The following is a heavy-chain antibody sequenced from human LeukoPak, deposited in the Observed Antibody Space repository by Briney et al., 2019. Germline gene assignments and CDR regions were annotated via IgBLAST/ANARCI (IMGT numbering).Heavy chain of an antibody. V-gene: IGHV3-48*04. Sequence: PGGSLRLSCTTSGFNFRAYSMNWVRQAPGKGLEWVSYISSSSSTIYYADSVKGRFTISRDNAKNSLYLQMNSLRAEDTAVYYCAGALWFGEFKMDYWGQGTLVTVSS. J-gene: IGHJ4*02. D-gene: IGHD3-10*01. CDR1: GFNFRAYS. CDR3: AGALWFGEFKMDY. CDR2: ISSSSSTI.